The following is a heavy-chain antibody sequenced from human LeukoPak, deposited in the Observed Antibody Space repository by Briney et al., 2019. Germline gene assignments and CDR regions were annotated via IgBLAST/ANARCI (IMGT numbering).Heavy chain of an antibody. V-gene: IGHV3-74*01. CDR1: GFTFSSYW. J-gene: IGHJ4*02. CDR3: AKDTGYYYDSSGYLGY. Sequence: SGGSLRLSCAASGFTFSSYWMHWVRQAPGKGLVWVSRINSAGSSTSYADSVKGRFTISRDNAKNSLYLQMNSLRAEDTALYYCAKDTGYYYDSSGYLGYWGQGTLVTVSS. D-gene: IGHD3-22*01. CDR2: INSAGSST.